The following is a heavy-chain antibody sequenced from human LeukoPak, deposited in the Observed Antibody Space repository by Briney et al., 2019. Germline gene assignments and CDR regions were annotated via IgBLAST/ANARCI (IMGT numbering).Heavy chain of an antibody. CDR3: ARDPNYGGADY. V-gene: IGHV4-30-4*08. Sequence: PSETLSPTCTLSGGSISSNTYYWSWIRQPPGKSLEWIGYIYYTGSTYYNPSLKSRVTILVDTSKNQFSLKLSSMTAADTAVYYCARDPNYGGADYWGQGTLVTVSS. D-gene: IGHD4-23*01. CDR2: IYYTGST. CDR1: GGSISSNTYY. J-gene: IGHJ4*02.